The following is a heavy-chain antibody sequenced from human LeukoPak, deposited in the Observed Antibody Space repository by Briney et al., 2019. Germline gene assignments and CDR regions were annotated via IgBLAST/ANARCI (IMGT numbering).Heavy chain of an antibody. Sequence: GGSLRLSCAASGFTFSSYSMNWVRQAPGKGLEWVSYISSSSSTIYYADSVKGRFTISRDNAKNSLYLQMNSLRAEDTAVYYCARGGYSYGYFVGSVAYWGQGTLVTVSS. CDR3: ARGGYSYGYFVGSVAY. J-gene: IGHJ4*02. D-gene: IGHD5-18*01. V-gene: IGHV3-48*04. CDR2: ISSSSSTI. CDR1: GFTFSSYS.